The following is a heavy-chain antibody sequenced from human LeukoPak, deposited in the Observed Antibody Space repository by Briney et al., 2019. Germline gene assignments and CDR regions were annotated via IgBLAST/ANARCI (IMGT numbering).Heavy chain of an antibody. V-gene: IGHV1-2*02. J-gene: IGHJ4*02. D-gene: IGHD3-10*01. CDR2: TNPNSGGT. CDR1: GYTFTGYY. CDR3: ARDVLLWFGELPARTYYFDY. Sequence: GASVKVSCKASGYTFTGYYMHWVRQAPGQGLEWMGWTNPNSGGTNYAQKFQGRVTMTRDTSISTAYMELSRLRSDDTAVYYCARDVLLWFGELPARTYYFDYWGQGTLVTVSS.